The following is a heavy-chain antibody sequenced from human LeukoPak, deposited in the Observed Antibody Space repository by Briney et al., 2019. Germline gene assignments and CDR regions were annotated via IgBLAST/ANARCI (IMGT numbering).Heavy chain of an antibody. CDR2: ISSSSSYI. CDR1: GFTFSGYN. CDR3: TRGYSGDGIYAFDI. D-gene: IGHD5-12*01. Sequence: GDSLRLSCAGSGFTFSGYNMNWVRQAPGKGLEWVSSISSSSSYIYYADSVKGRFTISRDNAKNSLYLQMNSLKTEDTAVYWCTRGYSGDGIYAFDIWGQGTMVTVSS. V-gene: IGHV3-21*04. J-gene: IGHJ3*02.